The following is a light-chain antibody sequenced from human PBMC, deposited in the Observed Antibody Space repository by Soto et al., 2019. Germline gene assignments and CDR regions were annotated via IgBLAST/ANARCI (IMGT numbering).Light chain of an antibody. CDR1: KSDIGVYDF. Sequence: SALTQPPSASGSPGQSVTISCTGTKSDIGVYDFVSWYQHHPGKAPRLIIYEVVQRPSGVPDRFSGSKSGNTASLTVSGLQAADEADYYCCSYAGSYTFYYVFGTGTKVTVL. V-gene: IGLV2-8*01. CDR3: CSYAGSYTFYYV. J-gene: IGLJ1*01. CDR2: EVV.